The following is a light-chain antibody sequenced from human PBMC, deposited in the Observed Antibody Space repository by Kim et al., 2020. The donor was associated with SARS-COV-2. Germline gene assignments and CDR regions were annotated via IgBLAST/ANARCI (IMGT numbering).Light chain of an antibody. J-gene: IGLJ1*01. CDR1: SSVVGGSNY. CDR2: DVS. V-gene: IGLV2-11*01. Sequence: QSFTISCTGTSSVVGGSNYVSWYQQHPGKAPKPMIYDVSKRPSGVPDRFSGSKSGNTASLTISGLQAEDEADYYCCSYAGSYTNYVFGTGTKVTVL. CDR3: CSYAGSYTNYV.